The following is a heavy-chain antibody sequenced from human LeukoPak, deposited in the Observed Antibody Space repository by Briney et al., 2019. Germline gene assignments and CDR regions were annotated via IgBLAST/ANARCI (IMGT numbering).Heavy chain of an antibody. Sequence: GESLKISCKGSGYSFTSYWIGWVRQMPGKGLEWRGIIYPGDSDTRYSPSFQGQVTISADKSISTAYLQWSSLKASDTAMYYCARHTYDSSGYVDYWGQGTLVTVSS. J-gene: IGHJ4*02. D-gene: IGHD3-22*01. CDR2: IYPGDSDT. CDR3: ARHTYDSSGYVDY. V-gene: IGHV5-51*01. CDR1: GYSFTSYW.